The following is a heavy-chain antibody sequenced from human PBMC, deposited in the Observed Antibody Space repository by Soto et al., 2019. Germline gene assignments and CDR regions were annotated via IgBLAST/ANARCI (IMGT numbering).Heavy chain of an antibody. Sequence: SETLSLTCTVSGGSISSSSYYWGWIRQPPGKGLEWIGSIYYSGSTYYNPSLKSRVTISVDTSKNQFSLKLSSVTAADTAVYYCARQEVVAVVAPYLDYWGQGTLVTVSS. J-gene: IGHJ4*02. V-gene: IGHV4-39*01. D-gene: IGHD2-2*01. CDR2: IYYSGST. CDR3: ARQEVVAVVAPYLDY. CDR1: GGSISSSSYY.